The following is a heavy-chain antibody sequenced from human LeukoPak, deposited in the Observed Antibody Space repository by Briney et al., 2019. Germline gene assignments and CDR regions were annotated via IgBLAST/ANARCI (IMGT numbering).Heavy chain of an antibody. CDR1: GFTFSSYN. CDR3: ARGRYRATKNWYFDL. D-gene: IGHD1-26*01. CDR2: ISGSNSYI. V-gene: IGHV3-21*01. Sequence: PGGSLRPSCAASGFTFSSYNMNWVRQAPGKGLEWVSSISGSNSYIYYADSVKGRFTISRENAKNSLYLQMNSLRAGDTAVYYCARGRYRATKNWYFDLWGRGTLVTVSS. J-gene: IGHJ2*01.